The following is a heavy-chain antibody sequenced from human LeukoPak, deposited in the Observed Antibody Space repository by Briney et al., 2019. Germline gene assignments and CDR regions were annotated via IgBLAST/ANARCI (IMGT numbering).Heavy chain of an antibody. CDR3: AKDVAGSMIVVPDY. CDR1: RFTFSSYA. CDR2: ISGSGGST. Sequence: GGSLRLSCAASRFTFSSYAMSWVRQAPGKGLEWVSGISGSGGSTYYADSVKGRFTISRDNSKNTLYLQMNSLRADDTAVYYCAKDVAGSMIVVPDYWGQGTLVTVSS. V-gene: IGHV3-23*01. J-gene: IGHJ4*02. D-gene: IGHD3-22*01.